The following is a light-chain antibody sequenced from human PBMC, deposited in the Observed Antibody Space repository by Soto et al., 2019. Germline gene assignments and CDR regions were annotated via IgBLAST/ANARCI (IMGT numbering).Light chain of an antibody. CDR3: GTWDSSLSAGV. Sequence: QSVLTQPPSVSAAPGQKVTISCSGSNSNIEHNYVSWYQQFPGTAPRLLIYDNNKRPSGIPDRFSGSKSGTSATLGITGLQTGDEADYCCGTWDSSLSAGVFGGGTKLTVL. CDR1: NSNIEHNY. J-gene: IGLJ3*02. CDR2: DNN. V-gene: IGLV1-51*01.